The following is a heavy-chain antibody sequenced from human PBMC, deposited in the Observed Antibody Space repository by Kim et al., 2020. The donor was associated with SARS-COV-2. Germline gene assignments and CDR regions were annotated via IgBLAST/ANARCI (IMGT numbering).Heavy chain of an antibody. D-gene: IGHD3-10*01. CDR1: GGSVRPNTYF. J-gene: IGHJ4*02. CDR3: VGGQGQLMVL. Sequence: SETLSLTCTVSGGSVRPNTYFWGWIRQPPGKDLEDIGTIYSSGNTYYNPSFERRVTISVDTPKTLFSLRLTSVSAEDTVLYYCVGGQGQLMVLGGQG. V-gene: IGHV4-39*07. CDR2: IYSSGNT.